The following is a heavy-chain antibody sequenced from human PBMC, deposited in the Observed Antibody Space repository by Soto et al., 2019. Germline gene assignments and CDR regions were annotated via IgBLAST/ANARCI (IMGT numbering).Heavy chain of an antibody. V-gene: IGHV1-69*13. D-gene: IGHD3-16*01. CDR3: ARDLKNRTVGGYYYYYGMDV. Sequence: SVKVSCKASGGTFSSYAISGVRQAPGQGLEWMGGIIPIFGTANDAQKFQGRVTITADESTSTAYMELSSLGSEDTAVYYCARDLKNRTVGGYYYYYGMDVWGQGTTVTVSS. CDR1: GGTFSSYA. J-gene: IGHJ6*02. CDR2: IIPIFGTA.